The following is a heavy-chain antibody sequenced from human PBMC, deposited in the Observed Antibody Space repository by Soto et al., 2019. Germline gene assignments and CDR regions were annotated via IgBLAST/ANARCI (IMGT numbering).Heavy chain of an antibody. CDR2: TGSSSTTI. V-gene: IGHV3-48*01. D-gene: IGHD4-17*01. CDR3: ARDQGLRGGGGDPHF. Sequence: EVQLVESGGGLVQPGGSLRLSCAASGFSFSTYGMNWVRQAPGKGLEWVSYTGSSSTTIYYADSVKGRFTISRGNAKNSLHLQMYSQRAEDTAVYHCARDQGLRGGGGDPHFWGQGTLVTVSS. J-gene: IGHJ4*02. CDR1: GFSFSTYG.